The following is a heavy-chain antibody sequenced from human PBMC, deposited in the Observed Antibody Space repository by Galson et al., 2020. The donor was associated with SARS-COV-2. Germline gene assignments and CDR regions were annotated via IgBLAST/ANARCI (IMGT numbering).Heavy chain of an antibody. CDR1: GFTFSSYA. CDR2: ISRDGGTT. D-gene: IGHD3-22*01. Sequence: QLGESLKISCVASGFTFSSYAMHWVRQAPGKGLDYAAAISRDGGTTYYANSVKGRFTISRDNTKNTLFLQMGSLRAEDMAIYYCAREFYYDSYPTFAFDFWGQGTVVTVSS. J-gene: IGHJ3*01. CDR3: AREFYYDSYPTFAFDF. V-gene: IGHV3-64*01.